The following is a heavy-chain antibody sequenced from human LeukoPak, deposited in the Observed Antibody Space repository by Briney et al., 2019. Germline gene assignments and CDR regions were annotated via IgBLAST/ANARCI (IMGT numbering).Heavy chain of an antibody. CDR3: ARDFSISWSNWFDP. Sequence: ASVKVSCKASGYTFSAYYIHWVRRAPGQGLEWMGWINPHSGNTNYAQKFQGRVTMTRDTSITTAYMELTRLGSDDTAVYYCARDFSISWSNWFDPWGQGTLVTVSS. J-gene: IGHJ5*02. D-gene: IGHD6-13*01. V-gene: IGHV1-2*02. CDR2: INPHSGNT. CDR1: GYTFSAYY.